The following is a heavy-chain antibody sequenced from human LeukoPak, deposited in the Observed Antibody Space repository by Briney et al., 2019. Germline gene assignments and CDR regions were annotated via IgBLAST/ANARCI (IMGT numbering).Heavy chain of an antibody. D-gene: IGHD6-13*01. V-gene: IGHV4-34*01. CDR3: ARPIAGAGMHAFDI. J-gene: IGHJ3*02. CDR2: IYHSGST. Sequence: SETLSLTCGVYGGSFSAYYWSWIRQPPGKGLEWSGEIYHSGSTNYNPSLKGRVTISVDTSKNQFSLKLSTVTASDTAVYYCARPIAGAGMHAFDIWGQGTMVTVSS. CDR1: GGSFSAYY.